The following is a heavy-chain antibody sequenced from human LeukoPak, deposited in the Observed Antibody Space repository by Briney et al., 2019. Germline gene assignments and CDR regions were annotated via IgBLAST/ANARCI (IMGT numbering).Heavy chain of an antibody. CDR1: GYSFTSYW. CDR2: IDPSDSYT. J-gene: IGHJ4*02. CDR3: ARHFNSGGRRELPFDY. Sequence: GESLKISCKGSGYSFTSYWISWVRRMPGKGLEWMGRIDPSDSYTNYSPSFQGHVTISADKSISTAYLQWSSLKASDTAMYYCARHFNSGGRRELPFDYWGQGTLVTVSS. V-gene: IGHV5-10-1*01. D-gene: IGHD1-26*01.